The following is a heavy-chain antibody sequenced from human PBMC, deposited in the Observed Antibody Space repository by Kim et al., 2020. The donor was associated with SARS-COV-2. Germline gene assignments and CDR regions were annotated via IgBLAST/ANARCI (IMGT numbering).Heavy chain of an antibody. D-gene: IGHD3-22*01. Sequence: GGSLRLSCAASGFTFSSYWMSWVRQAPGKGLEWVANIKQDGSEKYYVDSVKGRFTISRDNAKNSLYLQMNSLRAEDTAVYYCARGTRQYYYDSSGWLGGQGTLVTVSS. CDR3: ARGTRQYYYDSSGWL. CDR2: IKQDGSEK. CDR1: GFTFSSYW. J-gene: IGHJ4*02. V-gene: IGHV3-7*04.